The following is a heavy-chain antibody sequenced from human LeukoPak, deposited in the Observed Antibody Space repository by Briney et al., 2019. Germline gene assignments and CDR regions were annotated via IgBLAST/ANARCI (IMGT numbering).Heavy chain of an antibody. Sequence: SETLSLTCTVSGGSISSYYWSWIRQPPGKGLEWIGYIYYSGSTNYNPSLKSRVTISVDTSKNQFSLKLSSVTAADTAVYYCARGGSSSWYRWIFDYWGQGTLVTVSS. V-gene: IGHV4-59*01. CDR2: IYYSGST. D-gene: IGHD6-13*01. J-gene: IGHJ4*02. CDR1: GGSISSYY. CDR3: ARGGSSSWYRWIFDY.